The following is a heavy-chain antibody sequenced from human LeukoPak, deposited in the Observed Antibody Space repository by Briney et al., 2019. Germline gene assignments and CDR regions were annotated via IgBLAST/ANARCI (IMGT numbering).Heavy chain of an antibody. CDR1: GFTFSDHY. CDR2: SRNKAQSHTT. V-gene: IGHV3-72*01. CDR3: TIDLMTGFSSGWHFGY. Sequence: PGGSLRLSCAASGFTFSDHYMDWVRQAPGKGLEWIGRSRNKAQSHTTEYAASVKGRFTISRDDSKNSLYLQMNSLQTEDTAVYYCTIDLMTGFSSGWHFGYWGQGTLVTVSS. D-gene: IGHD6-19*01. J-gene: IGHJ4*02.